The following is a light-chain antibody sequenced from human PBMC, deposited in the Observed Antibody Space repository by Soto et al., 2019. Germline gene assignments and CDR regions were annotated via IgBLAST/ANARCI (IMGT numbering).Light chain of an antibody. V-gene: IGLV2-8*01. Sequence: QSALTQPPSASGSPGQSVTISCTGTSSDVGDYKFVSWYQQHPGKAPKLLIYEVSRRPSGVPDRFSGSKSGTSASLAITGLQAEDEADYYCQSYDSSLSGSKVFGTGTKLTVL. CDR2: EVS. CDR3: QSYDSSLSGSKV. J-gene: IGLJ1*01. CDR1: SSDVGDYKF.